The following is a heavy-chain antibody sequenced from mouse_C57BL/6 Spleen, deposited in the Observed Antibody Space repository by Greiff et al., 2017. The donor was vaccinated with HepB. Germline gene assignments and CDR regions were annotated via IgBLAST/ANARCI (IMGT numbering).Heavy chain of an antibody. Sequence: VQLKESGPELVKPGASVKIPCKASGYTFTDYNMDWVKQSHGKSLEWIGDINPNNGGTIYNQKFKGKATLTVDKSSSTAYMELRSLTSEDTAVYYCARSDYYGSSYLAWFAYWGQGTLVTVSA. CDR3: ARSDYYGSSYLAWFAY. D-gene: IGHD1-1*01. J-gene: IGHJ3*01. CDR2: INPNNGGT. CDR1: GYTFTDYN. V-gene: IGHV1-18*01.